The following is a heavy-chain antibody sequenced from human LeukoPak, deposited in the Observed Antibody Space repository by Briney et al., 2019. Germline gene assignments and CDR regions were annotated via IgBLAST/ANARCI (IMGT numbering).Heavy chain of an antibody. V-gene: IGHV6-1*01. CDR1: GDSVSSNSAA. D-gene: IGHD3-10*01. CDR3: ARAYGSGSYYALGY. Sequence: SQTLSLTCAISGDSVSSNSAAWNWIRKSPSRGLEWLGRTYYRSKWYNDYAVSVKSRITINPDTSKNQFSLQLNSVTPEDTAVCYCARAYGSGSYYALGYWGQGTLVTVSS. J-gene: IGHJ4*02. CDR2: TYYRSKWYN.